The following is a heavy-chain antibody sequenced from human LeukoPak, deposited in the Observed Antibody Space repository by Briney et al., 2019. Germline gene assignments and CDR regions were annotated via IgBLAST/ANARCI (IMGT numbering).Heavy chain of an antibody. Sequence: GGSLRLSCSASGFTFSNYNMNWVRQAPGTGLEWISYISTRGRTIYYANSVKGRFTISRDNAKNSLYLQMNSLRAEDTAVYYCTYWAGTADGFNGPFDFWGQGTLVTVSS. V-gene: IGHV3-48*01. D-gene: IGHD6-13*01. CDR3: TYWAGTADGFNGPFDF. J-gene: IGHJ4*02. CDR1: GFTFSNYN. CDR2: ISTRGRTI.